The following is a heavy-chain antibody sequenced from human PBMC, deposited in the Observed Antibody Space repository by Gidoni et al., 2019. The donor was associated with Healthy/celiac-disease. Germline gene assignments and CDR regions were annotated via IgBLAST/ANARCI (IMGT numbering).Heavy chain of an antibody. CDR1: GYPFTGSY. D-gene: IGHD3-3*01. V-gene: IGHV1-2*02. CDR2: INPNSGGT. CDR3: ARVRTIFGVVISAFDY. Sequence: QVQLVQSGAEVKKPGASVKVSCKASGYPFTGSYMHWVRQAPGQGLEWMGWINPNSGGTNYAQKFQGRVTMTRDTSISTAYMELSRLRSDDTAVYYCARVRTIFGVVISAFDYWGQGTLVTVSS. J-gene: IGHJ4*02.